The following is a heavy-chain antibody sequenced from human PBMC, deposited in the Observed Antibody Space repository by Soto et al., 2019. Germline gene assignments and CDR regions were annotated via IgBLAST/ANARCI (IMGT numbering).Heavy chain of an antibody. V-gene: IGHV4-31*03. Sequence: SETLSLTCTVCGGSISSGGYYWSWIRQHPGKGLEWIGYIYDSGSTYYNPSLKSRVTISVDTSKNQFSLKLSSVTAADTAVYYCATYYYDSSGYLFDYWGQGTLVTVSS. CDR2: IYDSGST. D-gene: IGHD3-22*01. CDR3: ATYYYDSSGYLFDY. J-gene: IGHJ4*02. CDR1: GGSISSGGYY.